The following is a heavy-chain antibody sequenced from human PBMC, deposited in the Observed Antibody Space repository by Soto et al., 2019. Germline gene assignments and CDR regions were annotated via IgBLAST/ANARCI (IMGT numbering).Heavy chain of an antibody. CDR2: IYYSGST. J-gene: IGHJ4*02. V-gene: IGHV4-59*01. CDR3: ARANSRLVATMLDY. Sequence: SETLSLTCTVSGGSISSYYWSWIRQPPGKGLEWIGYIYYSGSTNYNPSLKSRVTISVDTSKNQFSLKLSSVTAADTAVYYCARANSRLVATMLDYWGQGTLVTVSS. D-gene: IGHD5-12*01. CDR1: GGSISSYY.